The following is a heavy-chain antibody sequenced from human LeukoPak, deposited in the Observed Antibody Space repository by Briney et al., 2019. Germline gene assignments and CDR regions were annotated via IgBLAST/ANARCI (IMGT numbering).Heavy chain of an antibody. CDR3: ARQSDYYFDY. CDR2: IYPGDSDT. V-gene: IGHV5-51*01. Sequence: GESLKISCKGSGYSFTSYWIGWVRQMPGKGLEWRGTIYPGDSDTRYSPSFQGQVTISAHKSISTAYLQWSSLKASDTAMYYCARQSDYYFDYWGQGTLVTVSS. J-gene: IGHJ4*02. D-gene: IGHD3-3*01. CDR1: GYSFTSYW.